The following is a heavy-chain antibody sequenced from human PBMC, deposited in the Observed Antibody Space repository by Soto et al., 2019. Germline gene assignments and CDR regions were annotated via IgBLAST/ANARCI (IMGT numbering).Heavy chain of an antibody. CDR3: ARGLITGSQYSGGWHYFDS. J-gene: IGHJ4*02. D-gene: IGHD2-8*02. CDR1: GGSFSGYI. V-gene: IGHV4-34*01. Sequence: PSETLSLTCDVYGGSFSGYIWTWIRQTPGKGLQWIGQINHSGSANYNPSLKSRVTISVHTSNSQFSLELSSVTAADTAVYYCARGLITGSQYSGGWHYFDSRGLGTQVTVSS. CDR2: INHSGSA.